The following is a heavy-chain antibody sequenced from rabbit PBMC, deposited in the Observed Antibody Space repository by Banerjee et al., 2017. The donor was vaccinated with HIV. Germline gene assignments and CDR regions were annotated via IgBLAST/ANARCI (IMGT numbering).Heavy chain of an antibody. CDR2: INTSTGNT. D-gene: IGHD4-2*01. Sequence: QQQLEESGGGLVKPEGSLTLSCTASGFSFSNKYVMCWVRQAPGKGLEWIACINTSTGNTVYASWAKGRLTISKTSSTTVTLQMTSLTAADTATYFCARSYAGKAISSLNLWGPGTLVTVS. CDR3: ARSYAGKAISSLNL. J-gene: IGHJ4*01. CDR1: GFSFSNKYV. V-gene: IGHV1S45*01.